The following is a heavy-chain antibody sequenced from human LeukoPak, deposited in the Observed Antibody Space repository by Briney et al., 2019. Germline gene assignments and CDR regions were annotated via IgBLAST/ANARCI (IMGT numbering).Heavy chain of an antibody. D-gene: IGHD2-2*01. CDR2: IYYSGST. CDR3: ARVGFRYCSSTSCFDDFDI. Sequence: SETLSLTCTVSGGSISSGDYYWSWIRQPPGKGLEWIGYIYYSGSTYYNPSLKSRVTISVDTSKNQFSLKLSSVTAADTAVYYCARVGFRYCSSTSCFDDFDIWGQGTMVTVSS. J-gene: IGHJ3*02. CDR1: GGSISSGDYY. V-gene: IGHV4-30-4*01.